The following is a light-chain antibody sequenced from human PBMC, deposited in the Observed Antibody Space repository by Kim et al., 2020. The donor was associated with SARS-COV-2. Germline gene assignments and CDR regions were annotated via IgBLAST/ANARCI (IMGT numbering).Light chain of an antibody. V-gene: IGLV2-11*01. CDR3: CSYAGSYTWV. CDR1: SSDVGGYNY. CDR2: DVS. Sequence: QSALTQPRSVSGSPGQSVTISCTGTSSDVGGYNYVSWYQQHPGKAPKLMIYDVSKRPSGVPDRFSDSKSGNTASLTISGLQAEDEADYCCCSYAGSYTWVFGGGTQLTVL. J-gene: IGLJ3*02.